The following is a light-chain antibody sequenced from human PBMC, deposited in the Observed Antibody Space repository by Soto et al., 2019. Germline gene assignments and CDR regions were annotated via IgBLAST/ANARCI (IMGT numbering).Light chain of an antibody. CDR3: QQYNSCPCT. J-gene: IGKJ1*01. Sequence: DIQMTQSPSTLSVSVGDRVTLTCRASQSIIRWLAWYQQKPGQAPRLLIYDASTWESGVPARFSGSGSGTEFTLTISSLQSEDFAAYYCQQYNSCPCTFGQGTKVDIK. CDR1: QSIIRW. CDR2: DAS. V-gene: IGKV1-5*01.